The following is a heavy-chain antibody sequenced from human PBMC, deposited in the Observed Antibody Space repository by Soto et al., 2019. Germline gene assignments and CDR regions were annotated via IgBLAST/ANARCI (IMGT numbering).Heavy chain of an antibody. CDR1: GYTFTGYY. J-gene: IGHJ3*02. Sequence: PSVKVSCKASGYTFTGYYMHWVRQAPGQGLEWMGWINPNSGGTNYAQKFQGWVTMTRDTSISTAYMELSRLRSDDTAVYYCARDGRGVIVNGYASDIWGQGTMVTGSS. CDR3: ARDGRGVIVNGYASDI. CDR2: INPNSGGT. V-gene: IGHV1-2*04. D-gene: IGHD3-16*02.